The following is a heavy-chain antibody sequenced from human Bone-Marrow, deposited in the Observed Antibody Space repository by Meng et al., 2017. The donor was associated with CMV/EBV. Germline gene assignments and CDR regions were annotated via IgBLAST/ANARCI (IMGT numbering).Heavy chain of an antibody. Sequence: ASVKVSCKASGYTFTGYYMHWVRQAPGQGLEWMGWINPNSGSTNYAQKFQDRVTMTRDTSIGTAYMELNRLRSDDTAVYYWARDRGSSYHSVYGMDVWGQGTMVTVSS. V-gene: IGHV1-2*02. J-gene: IGHJ6*02. CDR3: ARDRGSSYHSVYGMDV. D-gene: IGHD6-13*01. CDR2: INPNSGST. CDR1: GYTFTGYY.